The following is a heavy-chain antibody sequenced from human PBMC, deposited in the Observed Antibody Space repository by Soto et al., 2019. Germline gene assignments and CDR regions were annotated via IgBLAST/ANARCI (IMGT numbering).Heavy chain of an antibody. CDR2: INHSGST. Sequence: SETLSLTCAVYGGSFSGYYWTWIRQPPGTGLEWIGEINHSGSTNYNPSLKSRVTISVDTSKNQFSLKLSSVTAADTAVYYCARQAMVRGAFDYWGQGTLVTVS. D-gene: IGHD3-10*01. CDR1: GGSFSGYY. V-gene: IGHV4-34*01. J-gene: IGHJ4*02. CDR3: ARQAMVRGAFDY.